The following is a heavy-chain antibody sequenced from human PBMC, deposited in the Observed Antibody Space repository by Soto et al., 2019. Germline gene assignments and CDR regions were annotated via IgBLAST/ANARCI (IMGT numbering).Heavy chain of an antibody. CDR3: AIEGGAPYYYYGMDV. CDR1: GYTFTRSG. D-gene: IGHD3-10*01. CDR2: ISTYNGDT. J-gene: IGHJ6*02. V-gene: IGHV1-18*01. Sequence: ASVKVSCKASGYTFTRSGISWVRQAPGQGLEWMGWISTYNGDTNYAQTFQGRVTMTTDTSTSTVHMEVRSLRSDDTAVYYCAIEGGAPYYYYGMDVWGQGTQVTVSS.